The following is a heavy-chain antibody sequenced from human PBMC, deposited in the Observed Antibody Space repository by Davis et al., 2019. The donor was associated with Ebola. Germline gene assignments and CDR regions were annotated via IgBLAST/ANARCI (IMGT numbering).Heavy chain of an antibody. Sequence: GGSLRLSCAASGFTFSSYSMNWVRQAPGKGLEWVSSISSSSSYIYYADSVKGRFTISRDNAKNSLYLQMNSLRAEDTAVYYCARDSEWIFGVSSMDVWGQGTTVTVSS. D-gene: IGHD3-3*01. CDR1: GFTFSSYS. V-gene: IGHV3-21*01. CDR3: ARDSEWIFGVSSMDV. J-gene: IGHJ6*02. CDR2: ISSSSSYI.